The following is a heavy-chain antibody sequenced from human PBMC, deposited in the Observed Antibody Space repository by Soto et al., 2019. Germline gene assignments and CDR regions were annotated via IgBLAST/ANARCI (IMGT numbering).Heavy chain of an antibody. CDR2: IYYSGST. CDR1: GGSISRYY. V-gene: IGHV4-59*08. J-gene: IGHJ5*02. D-gene: IGHD6-13*01. CDR3: ARQFAAAADNRFDP. Sequence: PSETLSLTCTVSGGSISRYYWSWIRQPPGKGLEWIGYIYYSGSTNYNPSLKSRVTISVDTSKNQFSLKLSSVTAADTAVYYCARQFAAAADNRFDPWGQGTLVTVAS.